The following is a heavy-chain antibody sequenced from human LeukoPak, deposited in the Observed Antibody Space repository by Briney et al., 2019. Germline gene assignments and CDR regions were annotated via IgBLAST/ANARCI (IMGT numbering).Heavy chain of an antibody. D-gene: IGHD2-2*01. V-gene: IGHV1-46*01. J-gene: IGHJ5*02. CDR2: INPSGGST. CDR1: GYTFTSYY. Sequence: ASVTVSCKASGYTFTSYYLHWVRQAPGQGLEGMGIINPSGGSTSYTQKFQGRVTMTRDTSTSTVYMELSSLRSEDTAVYYCARVNCSSTSCSGGWFDPWGQGTLVTVSS. CDR3: ARVNCSSTSCSGGWFDP.